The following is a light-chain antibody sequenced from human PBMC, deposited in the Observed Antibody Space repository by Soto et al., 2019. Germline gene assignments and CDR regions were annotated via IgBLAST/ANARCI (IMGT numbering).Light chain of an antibody. CDR3: QQYGSSYPWT. V-gene: IGKV3-20*01. CDR1: QSVSSSY. Sequence: EIVMTQSPATLSVSPGETATLSCRASQSVSSSYLAWYQQKPGQAPRLLIYGASSRATGIPDRFSGSGSGTDFTLTIRRLEPEDFAVYYCQQYGSSYPWTFGQGTKVDI. CDR2: GAS. J-gene: IGKJ1*01.